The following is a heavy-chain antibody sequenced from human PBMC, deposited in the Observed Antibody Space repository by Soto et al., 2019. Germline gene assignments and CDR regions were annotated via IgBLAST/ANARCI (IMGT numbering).Heavy chain of an antibody. CDR1: GLTFSNAW. CDR3: GTGDAFDI. V-gene: IGHV3-15*01. J-gene: IGHJ3*02. Sequence: GGSLRLSCAASGLTFSNAWMSWVRQAPGKGLEWVGRIKSRKNGGTTDYAAAVKGRFTISRDDSKNTLYLEMNSLKIEDTAVNYCGTGDAFDIWGQGTMVTVSS. D-gene: IGHD7-27*01. CDR2: IKSRKNGGTT.